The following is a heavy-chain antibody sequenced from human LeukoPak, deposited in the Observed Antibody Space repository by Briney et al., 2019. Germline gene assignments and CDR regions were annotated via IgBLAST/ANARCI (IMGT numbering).Heavy chain of an antibody. V-gene: IGHV3-9*01. CDR1: KFTFRYYA. J-gene: IGHJ4*02. CDR3: ARDRGGKVDTGAVEY. Sequence: GGSLRLSCVGSKFTFRYYAMHWVRQAPGRGREGVAGINGDGGGVAYADSVVGRFTISRDYAETSLYLQMNSLRPEDTALYYCARDRGGKVDTGAVEYWGQGTQVAVSS. CDR2: INGDGGGV. D-gene: IGHD5-18*01.